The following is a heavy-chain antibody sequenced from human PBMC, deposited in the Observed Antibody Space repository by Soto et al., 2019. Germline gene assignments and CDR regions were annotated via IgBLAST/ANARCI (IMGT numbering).Heavy chain of an antibody. V-gene: IGHV4-61*08. CDR2: VYFSGST. D-gene: IGHD2-21*01. J-gene: IGHJ5*02. Sequence: SETLSLTCSVSGDSVSSGDYYWCWIRQPPGKGLEWIGHVYFSGSTNYIPSLKSRLTMSVDTAKNQFSLKLNSVTAADTAVYYCVRIAVATSMIYWFDPWGQGTQVTVSS. CDR1: GDSVSSGDYY. CDR3: VRIAVATSMIYWFDP.